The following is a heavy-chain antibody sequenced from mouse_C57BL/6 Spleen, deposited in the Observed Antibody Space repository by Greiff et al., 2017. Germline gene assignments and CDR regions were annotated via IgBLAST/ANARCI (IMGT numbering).Heavy chain of an antibody. CDR3: ARYVLPYALDY. D-gene: IGHD5-5*01. Sequence: QVQVKQSGAELVRPGASVKLSCKASGYTFTSYGISWVKQRTGQGLEWIGEIYPRSGNTYYNEKFKGKATLTADKSSSTAYMELRSLTSEDSAVYYCARYVLPYALDYWGQGTSVTVSS. V-gene: IGHV1-81*01. CDR1: GYTFTSYG. J-gene: IGHJ4*01. CDR2: IYPRSGNT.